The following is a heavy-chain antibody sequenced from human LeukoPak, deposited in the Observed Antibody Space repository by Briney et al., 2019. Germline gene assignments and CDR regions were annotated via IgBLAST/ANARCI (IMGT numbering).Heavy chain of an antibody. V-gene: IGHV3-48*01. Sequence: GGSLRLSCAASGFTFSDYSMNWVRQAPGKGLEWVSYISGGSSTMYYVDSVKGRFTISRDNAKNSLYLQMNSLRAEDTAVYYCARDRGQTGYYWSYYYYMDVWGIGTTVTVSS. CDR1: GFTFSDYS. J-gene: IGHJ6*03. D-gene: IGHD3-9*01. CDR2: ISGGSSTM. CDR3: ARDRGQTGYYWSYYYYMDV.